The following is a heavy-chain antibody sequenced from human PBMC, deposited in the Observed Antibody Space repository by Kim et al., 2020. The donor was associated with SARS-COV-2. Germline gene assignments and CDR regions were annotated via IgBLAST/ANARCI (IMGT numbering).Heavy chain of an antibody. V-gene: IGHV1-46*01. D-gene: IGHD4-17*01. Sequence: ASVKVSCKASGYTFTSYYMHWVRQAPGQRLEWMGIINPSGGSTSYAQKFQGRVTMTRDTSTSTVYMELSSLRSEDTAVYYCARDLSSSTVTRPLYYFDYWGQGTLVTVSS. J-gene: IGHJ4*02. CDR1: GYTFTSYY. CDR2: INPSGGST. CDR3: ARDLSSSTVTRPLYYFDY.